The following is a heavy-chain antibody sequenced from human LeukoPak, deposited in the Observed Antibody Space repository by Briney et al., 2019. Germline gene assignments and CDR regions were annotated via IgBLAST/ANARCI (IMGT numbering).Heavy chain of an antibody. Sequence: ASVKVSCKASGYTLTNDDISWVRQATGQGLEWIGKVNSNSGNTGYAQRFQGRVTMTRSTSVSTVHMELNSLTSEDTAVYYCARYCSSTSSPRWCWFDPWGQGTLVTVSS. CDR3: ARYCSSTSSPRWCWFDP. CDR1: GYTLTNDD. CDR2: VNSNSGNT. D-gene: IGHD2-2*01. V-gene: IGHV1-8*01. J-gene: IGHJ5*02.